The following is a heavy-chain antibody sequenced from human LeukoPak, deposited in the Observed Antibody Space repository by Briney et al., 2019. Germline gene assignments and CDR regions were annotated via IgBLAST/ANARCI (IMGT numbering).Heavy chain of an antibody. CDR1: GGSVSSGSYY. J-gene: IGHJ4*02. CDR3: ASEQQLRN. V-gene: IGHV4-61*01. D-gene: IGHD6-13*01. Sequence: KPSETLSLTCTVSGGSVSSGSYYWSWIRQPPGKGLEWIGEINHSGSTNYNPSLKSRVTISVDTSENQFSLKLSSVTAADTAVYYCASEQQLRNWGQGTLVTVSS. CDR2: INHSGST.